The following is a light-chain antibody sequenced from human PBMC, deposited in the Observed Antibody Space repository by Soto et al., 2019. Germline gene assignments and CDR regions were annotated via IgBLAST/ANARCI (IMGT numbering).Light chain of an antibody. CDR1: QTISTY. Sequence: DIQMTQSPSSLSASVGDRVTITCRASQTISTYLNWYQQKPGKAPRLLIYDASSLLSGVPSRLSGSGSGKDFTLTIASLQPEDFSTYYCQQSDSTPYTFGQGTKVEI. CDR2: DAS. CDR3: QQSDSTPYT. V-gene: IGKV1-39*01. J-gene: IGKJ2*01.